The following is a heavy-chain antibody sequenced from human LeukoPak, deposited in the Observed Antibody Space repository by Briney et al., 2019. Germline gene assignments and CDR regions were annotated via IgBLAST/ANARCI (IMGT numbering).Heavy chain of an antibody. V-gene: IGHV3-11*01. CDR3: ARERGYGSGTFDY. Sequence: GGSLRLSCAASGFRFSDYYMSWIRQAPGKGLEWVSDISDSSSTIHYADSVNGRFTISRDNARNSLYLQMNSLRAEDTAVYYCARERGYGSGTFDYWGQGIQVTTSS. D-gene: IGHD3-10*01. CDR1: GFRFSDYY. J-gene: IGHJ4*02. CDR2: ISDSSSTI.